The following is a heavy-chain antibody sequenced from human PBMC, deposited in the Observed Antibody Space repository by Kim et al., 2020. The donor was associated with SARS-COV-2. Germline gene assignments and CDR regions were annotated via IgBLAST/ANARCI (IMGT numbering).Heavy chain of an antibody. Sequence: SETLSLTCTVSGGSISSSSYYWGWIRQPPGKGLEWIGSIYYSGSTSYNPSLKSRVTISVDTSKNQFSLKLSSVTAADTAVYYCARPYGSGSYYRGPYNWFDPWGQGTLVTVSS. J-gene: IGHJ5*02. CDR3: ARPYGSGSYYRGPYNWFDP. D-gene: IGHD3-10*01. V-gene: IGHV4-39*01. CDR2: IYYSGST. CDR1: GGSISSSSYY.